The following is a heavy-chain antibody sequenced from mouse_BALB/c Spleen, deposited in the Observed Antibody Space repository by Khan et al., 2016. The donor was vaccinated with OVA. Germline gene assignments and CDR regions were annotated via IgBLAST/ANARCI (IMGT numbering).Heavy chain of an antibody. CDR2: IIYTGYT. J-gene: IGHJ3*01. D-gene: IGHD2-14*01. CDR3: ARSTYRYAFVY. CDR1: GDSITTGY. Sequence: EVQLQESGPSLVKPSQTLSLTCSVTGDSITTGYWNWIRKFPGNKLEYMGYIIYTGYTYYNPSPKSRISINRHTSNNQYYLQLNSVTDEDTATYYCARSTYRYAFVYWGQGTLVTVSA. V-gene: IGHV3-8*02.